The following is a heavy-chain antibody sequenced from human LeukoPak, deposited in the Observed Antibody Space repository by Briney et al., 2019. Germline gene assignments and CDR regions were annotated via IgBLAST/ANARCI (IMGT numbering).Heavy chain of an antibody. CDR3: ARERDLGSLDY. CDR2: VYHTGTT. Sequence: SQALSLTCAVSGGSISSGGYSWSWTRQPPGKGPEWIGYVYHTGTTYYNPSLKSRVTISIDESKNQFSLKLTSVTAADTAVYYCARERDLGSLDYWGQGTLVTVSS. J-gene: IGHJ4*02. V-gene: IGHV4-30-2*01. D-gene: IGHD3-10*01. CDR1: GGSISSGGYS.